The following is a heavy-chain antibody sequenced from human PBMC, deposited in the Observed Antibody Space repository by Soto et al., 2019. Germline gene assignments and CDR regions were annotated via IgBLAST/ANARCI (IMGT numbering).Heavy chain of an antibody. D-gene: IGHD2-15*01. J-gene: IGHJ4*02. CDR2: IYYSGST. V-gene: IGHV4-31*03. Sequence: SETLSLTCTVSGGSISSGGYYWSWIRQHPGKGLEWIGYIYYSGSTYYNPSLKSRVTISVDTSKNQFSLKLGSVTAADTAVYYCARAVVVAATPDYWGQGTLVTVSS. CDR3: ARAVVVAATPDY. CDR1: GGSISSGGYY.